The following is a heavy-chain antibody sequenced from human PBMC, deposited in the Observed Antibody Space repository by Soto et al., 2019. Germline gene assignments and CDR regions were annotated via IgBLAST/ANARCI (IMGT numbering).Heavy chain of an antibody. D-gene: IGHD2-2*01. CDR2: ISAYNGNT. V-gene: IGHV1-18*01. CDR3: ARDTQYCSSTICDYYYGMDV. J-gene: IGHJ6*02. Sequence: ASVKVSCKASGYTFTSYGISWVRQAPGQGLEWMGWISAYNGNTNYAQKLQGRVTMTTDTSTSTAYMELRSLRSDDTAVYYCARDTQYCSSTICDYYYGMDVWGQGTTVTVSS. CDR1: GYTFTSYG.